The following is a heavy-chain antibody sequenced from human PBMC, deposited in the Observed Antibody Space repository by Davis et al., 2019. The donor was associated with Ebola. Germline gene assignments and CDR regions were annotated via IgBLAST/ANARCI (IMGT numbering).Heavy chain of an antibody. J-gene: IGHJ4*02. CDR3: ARDGKGSSGHYPVDY. CDR1: GFTFSSYW. CDR2: IKQDGSEK. V-gene: IGHV3-7*03. D-gene: IGHD6-19*01. Sequence: GESLKISCAASGFTFSSYWMSWVRQAPGKGLEWVANIKQDGSEKYYVDSVKGRFTISRDNAKNSLYLQMNSLRAEDTAVYYCARDGKGSSGHYPVDYWGQGTLVTVSS.